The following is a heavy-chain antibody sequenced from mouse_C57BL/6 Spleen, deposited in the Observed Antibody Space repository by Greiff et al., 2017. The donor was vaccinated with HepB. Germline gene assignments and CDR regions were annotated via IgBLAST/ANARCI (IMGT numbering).Heavy chain of an antibody. V-gene: IGHV5S21*01. Sequence: EVMLVESGEGLVKPGGSLQFSCAASGFIFSSYAMSWVRQTPEKRLEWVAYISSGGDYIYYADTVKGRFTISRDNARNTLYLQMSSLKSEDTAMYYCTRGGGYNYDQAWFAYWGQGTLVTVSA. D-gene: IGHD2-12*01. CDR3: TRGGGYNYDQAWFAY. CDR2: ISSGGDYI. CDR1: GFIFSSYA. J-gene: IGHJ3*01.